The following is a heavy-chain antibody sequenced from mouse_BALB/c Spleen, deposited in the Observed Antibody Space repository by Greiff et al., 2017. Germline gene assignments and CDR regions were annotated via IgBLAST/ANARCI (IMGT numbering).Heavy chain of an antibody. J-gene: IGHJ4*01. CDR3: ARYRYDAMDY. V-gene: IGHV1-87*01. CDR1: GYTFTSYW. Sequence: QVQLKQSGAELARPGASVKLSCKASGYTFTSYWMQWVKQRPGQGLEWIGAIYPGDGDTRYTQKFKGKATLTADKSSSTAYMQLSSLASEDSAVYYCARYRYDAMDYWGQGTSVTVSS. CDR2: IYPGDGDT.